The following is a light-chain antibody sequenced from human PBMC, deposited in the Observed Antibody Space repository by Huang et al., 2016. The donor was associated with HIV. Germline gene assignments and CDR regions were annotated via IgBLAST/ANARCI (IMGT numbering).Light chain of an antibody. Sequence: ELVLTQSPATLSLSPGERATLSCRASQSVGTYLAWYQQKPGQSPRLLIYDASNRATGIPARFSGRGSGTDFTLTISSLEPEDCAVYYCQQRSNWPPLLTFGPGTKVDIK. V-gene: IGKV3-11*01. CDR3: QQRSNWPPLLT. J-gene: IGKJ3*01. CDR2: DAS. CDR1: QSVGTY.